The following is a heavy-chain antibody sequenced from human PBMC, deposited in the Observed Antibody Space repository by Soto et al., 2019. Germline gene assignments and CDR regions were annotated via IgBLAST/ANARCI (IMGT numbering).Heavy chain of an antibody. V-gene: IGHV3-48*01. Sequence: GGSLRLSCAASGFTFSIYSMNWFRQAPGRGLEWVSYISSSSSTTYYADSVKGRFTISRDNAKNSLYLQMNSLRAEDTAVYYCARDYCSGGSCYGSPDYWGQGTLVTVSS. J-gene: IGHJ4*02. CDR3: ARDYCSGGSCYGSPDY. CDR2: ISSSSSTT. CDR1: GFTFSIYS. D-gene: IGHD2-15*01.